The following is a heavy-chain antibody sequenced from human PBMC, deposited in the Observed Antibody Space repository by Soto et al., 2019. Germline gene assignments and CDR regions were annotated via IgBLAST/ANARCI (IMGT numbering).Heavy chain of an antibody. CDR1: GCSMSSGDYY. J-gene: IGHJ4*02. CDR2: IYYSGST. Sequence: PSETLSLTCPVSGCSMSSGDYYWSWIRQPPGKGLEWIGYIYYSGSTYYNPSLKSRVTISVDTSKNQFSLKLSSVTAADTAVYYCARAMEWLSHLYYFDYWGQGTLVTVSS. D-gene: IGHD3-3*01. CDR3: ARAMEWLSHLYYFDY. V-gene: IGHV4-30-4*01.